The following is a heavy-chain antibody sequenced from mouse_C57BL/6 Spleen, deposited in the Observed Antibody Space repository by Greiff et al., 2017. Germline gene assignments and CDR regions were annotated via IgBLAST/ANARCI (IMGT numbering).Heavy chain of an antibody. J-gene: IGHJ1*03. CDR1: GYSFTGYY. CDR3: ERGEIAGYEDYDV. CDR2: IYPYNGVS. Sequence: VQLKESGPELVKPGASVKISCKASGYSFTGYYMHWVKQSHGNILDWIGYIYPYNGVSSYNQKFKGKATLTGDKSSSTAYMELRSLTSEDSAFYYYERGEIAGYEDYDVWGTGTTVTASS. V-gene: IGHV1-31*01. D-gene: IGHD2-3*01.